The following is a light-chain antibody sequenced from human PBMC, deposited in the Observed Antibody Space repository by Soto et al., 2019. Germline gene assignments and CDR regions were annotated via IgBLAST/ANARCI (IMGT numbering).Light chain of an antibody. CDR1: QSISSW. J-gene: IGKJ4*01. Sequence: DIQMTQSPSTLSASVGDRVTITCRASQSISSWLAWYQQKPGKPPQLLIFDGSTLEGGVPLRFSGSGSGTEFTLTISSLQPEDFATYFCQESYTGPAVSFGGGTKVDIK. V-gene: IGKV1-5*01. CDR3: QESYTGPAVS. CDR2: DGS.